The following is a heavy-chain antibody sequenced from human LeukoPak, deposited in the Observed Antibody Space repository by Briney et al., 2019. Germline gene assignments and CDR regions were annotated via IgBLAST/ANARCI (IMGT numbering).Heavy chain of an antibody. CDR3: AKDIAFLYGMDV. V-gene: IGHV3-9*01. Sequence: PGGSLRLSCAASGSTFYDYAVHWVRQAPGKGLEWVSGISWNSGSIGYADSVKGRFTISRDNAKNSLYLQMNSLRAEDTALYYCAKDIAFLYGMDVWGQGTTVTVSS. J-gene: IGHJ6*02. CDR2: ISWNSGSI. D-gene: IGHD2-21*01. CDR1: GSTFYDYA.